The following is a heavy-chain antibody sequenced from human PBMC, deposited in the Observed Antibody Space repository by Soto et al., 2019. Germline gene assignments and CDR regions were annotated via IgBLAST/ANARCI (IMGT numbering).Heavy chain of an antibody. CDR3: ARYCSGGSCYSSDAFDI. V-gene: IGHV3-30*03. Sequence: GGSLRLSCAASGFTFSSYGMHWVRQAPGKGLEWVAVISYDGSNKYYADSVKGRFTISRDNSKNTLYLQMNSLRAEDTAVYYCARYCSGGSCYSSDAFDIWGQGQWSPSPQ. CDR1: GFTFSSYG. D-gene: IGHD2-15*01. J-gene: IGHJ3*02. CDR2: ISYDGSNK.